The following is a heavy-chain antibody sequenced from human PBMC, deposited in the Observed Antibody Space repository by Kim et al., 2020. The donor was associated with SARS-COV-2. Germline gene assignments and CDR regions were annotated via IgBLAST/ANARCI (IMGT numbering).Heavy chain of an antibody. Sequence: GGSLRLSCAASGFTFSSYAMSWVRQAPGKGLEWVSAISGSGGSTYYADSVKGRFTISRDNSKNTLYLQMNSLRAEDTAVYYCAKDGWYTRSYYGMDVWGQGTTVTVSS. D-gene: IGHD6-19*01. CDR3: AKDGWYTRSYYGMDV. J-gene: IGHJ6*02. V-gene: IGHV3-23*01. CDR1: GFTFSSYA. CDR2: ISGSGGST.